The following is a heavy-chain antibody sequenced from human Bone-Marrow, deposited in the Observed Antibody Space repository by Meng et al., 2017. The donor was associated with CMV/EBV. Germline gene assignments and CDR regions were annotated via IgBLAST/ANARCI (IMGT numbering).Heavy chain of an antibody. CDR3: AKDVSIFGSGGWGLDV. D-gene: IGHD3-3*01. J-gene: IGHJ6*02. CDR2: ISWNSGTT. V-gene: IGHV3-9*01. CDR1: GFTFSNYE. Sequence: SLKISCAASGFTFSNYEMNWVRQAPGKGLEWVSGISWNSGTTGYADSVKGRFTISRDNAKNSLYLQMHGLRAEDTALYYCAKDVSIFGSGGWGLDVWGRGTTVTVSS.